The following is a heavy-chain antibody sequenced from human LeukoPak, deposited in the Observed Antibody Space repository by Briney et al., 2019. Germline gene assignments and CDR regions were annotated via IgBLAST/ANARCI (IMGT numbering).Heavy chain of an antibody. V-gene: IGHV3-23*01. J-gene: IGHJ4*02. CDR3: ARGYDFWSGYSFDY. CDR1: GFTFSSYA. D-gene: IGHD3-3*01. CDR2: ISGSGGST. Sequence: GGSLRLSCAASGFTFSSYAMSWVRQAPGKGLEWVSAISGSGGSTYYADSVKGRFTISRDNSKNTLYLQMNSLRAEDTAVYYCARGYDFWSGYSFDYWGQGTLVTVSS.